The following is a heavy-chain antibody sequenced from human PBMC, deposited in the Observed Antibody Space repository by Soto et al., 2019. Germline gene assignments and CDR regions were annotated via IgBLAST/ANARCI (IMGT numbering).Heavy chain of an antibody. Sequence: QVQLQESGPGLVKPSQTLSLTCTVSGGSISSGGYYWSWIRQHPGKGLEWIGYIYYRGSTYYNPSLKSRVTISVDTSKNQFSLKLSSVTAADTAVYYCARGRTHYGDSPSAEYFQHWGQGTLVTVSS. J-gene: IGHJ1*01. V-gene: IGHV4-31*03. D-gene: IGHD4-17*01. CDR1: GGSISSGGYY. CDR3: ARGRTHYGDSPSAEYFQH. CDR2: IYYRGST.